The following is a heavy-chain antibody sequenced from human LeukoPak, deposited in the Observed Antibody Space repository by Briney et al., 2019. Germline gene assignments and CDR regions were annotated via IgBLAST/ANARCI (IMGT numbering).Heavy chain of an antibody. CDR1: GYSFTSYW. D-gene: IGHD6-13*01. CDR2: IYPGDSDT. CDR3: ARLYSSSWYVGPEYFDY. Sequence: GESLKISCKGSGYSFTSYWIGWVRQMPGKGLEWMGIIYPGDSDTRYSSSFQGQVTISADKSISTAYLQWSSLKASDTAMYYCARLYSSSWYVGPEYFDYWGQGTLVTVSS. V-gene: IGHV5-51*01. J-gene: IGHJ4*02.